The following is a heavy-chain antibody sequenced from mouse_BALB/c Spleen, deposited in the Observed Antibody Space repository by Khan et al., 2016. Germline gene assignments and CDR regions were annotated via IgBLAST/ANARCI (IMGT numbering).Heavy chain of an antibody. J-gene: IGHJ4*01. CDR1: GYTFTSYW. D-gene: IGHD2-10*02. CDR2: IYPGDGDT. Sequence: QVQLQQSGAELARPGASVKLSCKASGYTFTSYWMQWVKQRPGQGLEWIGAIYPGDGDTRYTQKFKGKATLTADKSSSTAYMQLSSLASEDSAVYYCGRRGYGNYVYAMDYWGQGTSVTVSS. V-gene: IGHV1-87*01. CDR3: GRRGYGNYVYAMDY.